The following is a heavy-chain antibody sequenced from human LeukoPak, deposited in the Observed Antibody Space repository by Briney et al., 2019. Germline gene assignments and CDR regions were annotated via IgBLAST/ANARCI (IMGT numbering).Heavy chain of an antibody. J-gene: IGHJ4*02. V-gene: IGHV3-53*01. CDR1: GFTVSSNY. CDR2: IYSGGST. D-gene: IGHD1-26*01. CDR3: ARVWSGSYHFDY. Sequence: GGSLRLSCAASGFTVSSNYMSWVRQAPGKGLEWVSVIYSGGSTYYADSVKGRFTISRDNSKNTLYLQMNSLRAEDTAVYYCARVWSGSYHFDYWGQGTLVTVSS.